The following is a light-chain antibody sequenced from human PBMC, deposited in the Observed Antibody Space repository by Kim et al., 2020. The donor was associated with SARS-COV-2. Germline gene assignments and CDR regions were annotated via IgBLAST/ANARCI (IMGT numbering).Light chain of an antibody. V-gene: IGKV1-33*01. CDR1: QDINNF. CDR3: QLHDNLPLT. Sequence: DIQMTQSPSSLSASVGDRVTITCQASQDINNFLNWYQQKPGKAPTLLIFDASNLERGVPSRFTGSGSGTYFTFTISSLQPEDIATYYCQLHDNLPLTFGQGTKREIK. J-gene: IGKJ2*01. CDR2: DAS.